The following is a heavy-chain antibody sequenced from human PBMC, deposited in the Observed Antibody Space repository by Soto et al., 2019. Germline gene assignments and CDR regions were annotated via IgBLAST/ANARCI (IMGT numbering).Heavy chain of an antibody. D-gene: IGHD2-8*01. J-gene: IGHJ3*01. CDR1: GFTFSSYG. Sequence: GGSLRLSCAASGFTFSSYGMHWVRQAPGKGLEWVAVISYDGSNKYYADSVKGRFTISRDNSKNTLYVQMTSLRAEDTAVYYCAKETSPNTYYAFDFWGQGTLVTVSS. CDR2: ISYDGSNK. CDR3: AKETSPNTYYAFDF. V-gene: IGHV3-30*18.